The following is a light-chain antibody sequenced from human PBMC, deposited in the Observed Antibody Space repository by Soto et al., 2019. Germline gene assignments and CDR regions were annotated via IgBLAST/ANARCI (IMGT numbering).Light chain of an antibody. V-gene: IGLV2-11*01. CDR2: DVT. CDR3: SSYAGTYNVI. J-gene: IGLJ2*01. CDR1: SSDVGGHNY. Sequence: QSALTQPRSVSGSPGQSVTISCTGTSSDVGGHNYVSWYQHHPGKAPKLIIYDVTKRPSGVPDRFSGSKSGNTASLTVSGLKEEDEADYHCSSYAGTYNVIFGGGTKLTVL.